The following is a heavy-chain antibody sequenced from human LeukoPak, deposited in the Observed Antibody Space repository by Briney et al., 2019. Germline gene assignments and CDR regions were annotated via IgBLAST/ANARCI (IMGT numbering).Heavy chain of an antibody. CDR3: ARASMRSRMDV. CDR2: ISSASDYI. J-gene: IGHJ6*04. Sequence: GGSLRLSCAASGFTFSSYSMNWVRRAPGKGLEWVSSISSASDYIFYADSVKGRFTISRDNAKNSLYLQMNSLRGEDTAVYYCARASMRSRMDVWGTGTTVTVSS. V-gene: IGHV3-21*01. D-gene: IGHD2/OR15-2a*01. CDR1: GFTFSSYS.